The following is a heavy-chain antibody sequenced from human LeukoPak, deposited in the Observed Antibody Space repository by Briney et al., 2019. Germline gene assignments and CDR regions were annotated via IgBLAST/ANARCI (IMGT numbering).Heavy chain of an antibody. Sequence: QTGGSLRLSCAASGFSFNYYSMNWVRQAPGKGLEWVSFIGGSGSTTYYADSVKGRFTISRDNAKNSLYLQMNSLRAEDTAVYYCAPRGVVRGVKYWGQGTLVTVSS. CDR3: APRGVVRGVKY. J-gene: IGHJ4*02. CDR2: IGGSGSTT. D-gene: IGHD3-10*01. CDR1: GFSFNYYS. V-gene: IGHV3-48*03.